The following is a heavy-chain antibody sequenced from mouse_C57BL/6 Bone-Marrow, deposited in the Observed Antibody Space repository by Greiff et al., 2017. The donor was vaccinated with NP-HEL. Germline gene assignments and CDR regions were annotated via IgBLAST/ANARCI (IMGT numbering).Heavy chain of an antibody. CDR1: GFTFSSYG. J-gene: IGHJ2*01. CDR3: ARLTTVVRYLDY. V-gene: IGHV5-6*01. D-gene: IGHD1-1*01. Sequence: EVNLVESGGDLVKPGGSLKLSCAASGFTFSSYGMSWVRQTPDKRLEWVATISSGGSYTYYPDSVKGRFTISRDNAKNTLYLQMSSLKSEDTAMYYCARLTTVVRYLDYWGQGTTLTVSS. CDR2: ISSGGSYT.